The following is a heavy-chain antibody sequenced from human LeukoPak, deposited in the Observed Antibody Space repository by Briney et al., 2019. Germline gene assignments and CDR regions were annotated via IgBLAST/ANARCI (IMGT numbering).Heavy chain of an antibody. J-gene: IGHJ4*02. V-gene: IGHV5-51*01. CDR1: GYGFSSYW. Sequence: GESLKISCKGSGYGFSSYWIGWVRQLPGKGLEYMGIICPGDSDTRYSQSFQGQVTISADKSITTAYLQWSSLKASDTGMYYCARHTTVGGSLRFDYWGQGTLVSVSS. D-gene: IGHD4-23*01. CDR3: ARHTTVGGSLRFDY. CDR2: ICPGDSDT.